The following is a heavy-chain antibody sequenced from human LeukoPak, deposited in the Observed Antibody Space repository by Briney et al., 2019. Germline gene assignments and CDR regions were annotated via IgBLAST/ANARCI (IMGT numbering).Heavy chain of an antibody. CDR3: ARDDKADY. CDR2: ISTYNGNT. V-gene: IGHV1-18*01. CDR1: GYTLTSFV. J-gene: IGHJ4*02. Sequence: GASVKVSCKASGYTLTSFVITWVRQAPGQGLEWMGWISTYNGNTNYAQKFQGRVTMTTDTSTSTAYMELRSLRSDDTAVYYCARDDKADYWGQGTLVTVSS.